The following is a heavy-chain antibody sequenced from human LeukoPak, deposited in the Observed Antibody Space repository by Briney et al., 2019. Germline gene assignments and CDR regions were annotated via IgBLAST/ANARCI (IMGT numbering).Heavy chain of an antibody. J-gene: IGHJ5*02. D-gene: IGHD1-26*01. CDR3: ARDPRVLSVGLGYNWFDP. CDR1: GYTFTGYY. V-gene: IGHV1-2*02. Sequence: HWASVKVSCKASGYTFTGYYMHWVRQAPGQGLEWMGWINPNSGGTNYAQKLQGRVTMTTDTSTSTAYMELRSLRSDDTAVYYCARDPRVLSVGLGYNWFDPWGQGTLVTVSS. CDR2: INPNSGGT.